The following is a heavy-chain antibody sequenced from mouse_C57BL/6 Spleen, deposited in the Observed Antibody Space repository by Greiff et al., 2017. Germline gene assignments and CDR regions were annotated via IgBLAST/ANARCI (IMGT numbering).Heavy chain of an antibody. Sequence: EVMLVESGGGLVKPGGSLKLSCAASGFTFSDYGMHWVRQAPEKGLEWVAYISSGSSTIYYADTVKGRFTISRDNAKNTLFLQMTSLRSEDTAMYYCARSDYSNLHWDFDVWGTGTTVTVSS. CDR2: ISSGSSTI. CDR3: ARSDYSNLHWDFDV. CDR1: GFTFSDYG. J-gene: IGHJ1*03. V-gene: IGHV5-17*01. D-gene: IGHD2-5*01.